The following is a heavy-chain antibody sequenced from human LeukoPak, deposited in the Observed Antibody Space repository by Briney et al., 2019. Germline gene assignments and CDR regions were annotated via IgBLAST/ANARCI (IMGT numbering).Heavy chain of an antibody. V-gene: IGHV3-49*03. CDR1: GFTFGDYA. D-gene: IGHD4-17*01. CDR3: TRYGDYVPDYFDY. Sequence: GGSLRLSCTASGFTFGDYAMGWFRQAPGKGLEWVGFIRSKAYGGTTEYAASVKGRFIISRDDSKSIAYLQMNSLKTEDTAVYYCTRYGDYVPDYFDYWGQGTLVTVSS. CDR2: IRSKAYGGTT. J-gene: IGHJ4*02.